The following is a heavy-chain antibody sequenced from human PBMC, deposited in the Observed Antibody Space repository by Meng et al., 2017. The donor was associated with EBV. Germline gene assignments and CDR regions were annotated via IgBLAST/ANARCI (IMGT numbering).Heavy chain of an antibody. Sequence: QLLRVQLGVEVRRTGSSVKDSSKASGGTSSSFAISWVRQGPGQGLEWMGGSIPIFGTANYAQKFQGRVTITADKSTSTAYMELSSLRSEDTAVYYCARAEIAAAGRLDYWGQGTLVTVSS. CDR1: GGTSSSFA. D-gene: IGHD6-13*01. V-gene: IGHV1-69*06. CDR3: ARAEIAAAGRLDY. J-gene: IGHJ4*02. CDR2: SIPIFGTA.